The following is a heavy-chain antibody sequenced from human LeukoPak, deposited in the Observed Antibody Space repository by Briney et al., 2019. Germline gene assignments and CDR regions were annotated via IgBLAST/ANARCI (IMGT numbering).Heavy chain of an antibody. CDR1: GGSISSSSYY. Sequence: SETLSLTCTVSGGSISSSSYYWGWIHQSPGKGLEWIGSIYYSGSTYCNPSLKSRVTISVDTSKNQFSLKLSSVTAADTAVYYCARRSVGGVKSWGQGTLVTVSS. CDR3: ARRSVGGVKS. V-gene: IGHV4-39*01. CDR2: IYYSGST. J-gene: IGHJ5*02. D-gene: IGHD2-8*02.